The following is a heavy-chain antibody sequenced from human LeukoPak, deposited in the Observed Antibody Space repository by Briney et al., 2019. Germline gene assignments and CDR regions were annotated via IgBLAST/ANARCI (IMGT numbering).Heavy chain of an antibody. CDR1: GYSFTNYW. V-gene: IGHV5-51*01. Sequence: GESLKISCKGSGYSFTNYWIGWVRQMPGKGLEWLGIIYPGDSDTRYSPFFQGQVTISADKSISTAYLQWSSLKASDTAMYYCARHTGYCSSTSCSTSGYYYYMDVWGKGTTVTVSS. CDR2: IYPGDSDT. J-gene: IGHJ6*03. CDR3: ARHTGYCSSTSCSTSGYYYYMDV. D-gene: IGHD2-2*03.